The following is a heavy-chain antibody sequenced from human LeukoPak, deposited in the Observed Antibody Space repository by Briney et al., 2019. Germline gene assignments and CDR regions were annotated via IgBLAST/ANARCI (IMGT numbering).Heavy chain of an antibody. D-gene: IGHD6-6*01. CDR3: ARRVRPRWFDP. CDR2: MNPKSGNT. Sequence: GASVKVACKASGYTFTSYDINWVRQATGQGLEWMGWMNPKSGNTGPAQKFQGRVTMTRDTAIRTAYMELSSLTSEDTAVYYCARRVRPRWFDPWGQGTLVTVSS. CDR1: GYTFTSYD. J-gene: IGHJ5*02. V-gene: IGHV1-8*01.